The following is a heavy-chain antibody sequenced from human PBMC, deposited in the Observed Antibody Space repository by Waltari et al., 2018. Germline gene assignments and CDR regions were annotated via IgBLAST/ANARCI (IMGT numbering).Heavy chain of an antibody. CDR2: ISSSSTTI. D-gene: IGHD6-19*01. CDR1: GGSISSGSYY. V-gene: IGHV3-11*04. CDR3: ARGRAGVAVSGKGNWFDP. Sequence: QVQLQESGPGLVKPSQTLSLTCTVSGGSISSGSYYWSWIRQPAGKGLEWISYISSSSTTIYYADAVKGRFTISRDNANNSLYLQMNSLRAEDTAVYYCARGRAGVAVSGKGNWFDPWGQGTLVTVSS. J-gene: IGHJ5*02.